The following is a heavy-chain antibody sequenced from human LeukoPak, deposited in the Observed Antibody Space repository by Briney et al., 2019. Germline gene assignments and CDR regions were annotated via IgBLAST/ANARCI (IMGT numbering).Heavy chain of an antibody. J-gene: IGHJ5*02. Sequence: ASVKVSCKASGYTFTSYYMHWVRQAPGQGLEWMGIINPSGGSTSYAQKFQGKVTMTRDTSTSTVYMELSSLRSEDTAVYYCARMAAAGKRRLDPWGQGTLVTVSS. D-gene: IGHD6-13*01. CDR1: GYTFTSYY. V-gene: IGHV1-46*01. CDR3: ARMAAAGKRRLDP. CDR2: INPSGGST.